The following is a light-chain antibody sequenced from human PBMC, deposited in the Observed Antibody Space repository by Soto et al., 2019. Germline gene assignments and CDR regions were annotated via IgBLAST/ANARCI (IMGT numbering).Light chain of an antibody. Sequence: EIVLTQSPATLSLSPGERATLSCRASQSVGSYLAWYQQRPGQAPRLLIYDASKRATGIPARFSGSGSGTDFTLANSSLEPEDFAVYYCQQRGSWPHTFGQRTRLDIK. CDR3: QQRGSWPHT. CDR1: QSVGSY. J-gene: IGKJ2*01. CDR2: DAS. V-gene: IGKV3-11*01.